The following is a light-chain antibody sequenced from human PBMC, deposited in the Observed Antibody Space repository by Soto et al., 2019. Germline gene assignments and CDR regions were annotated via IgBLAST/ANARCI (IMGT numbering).Light chain of an antibody. CDR2: DVS. V-gene: IGLV2-11*01. CDR3: CSYAGSYTLYV. CDR1: SSDVGGYNY. J-gene: IGLJ1*01. Sequence: QSVLTQPRSVSGSPGQSVTISCTGTSSDVGGYNYVSWYQQHPGKAPKLMIYDVSMRPSGVPDRFSGSKSGNTASLTISGLQAEDEADYYCCSYAGSYTLYVFGTGTKVTDL.